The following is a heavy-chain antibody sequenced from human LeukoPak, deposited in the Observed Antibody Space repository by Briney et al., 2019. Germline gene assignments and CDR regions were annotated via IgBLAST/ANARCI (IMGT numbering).Heavy chain of an antibody. V-gene: IGHV1-18*01. Sequence: GASVKVSCKASGYTFTSYGISWVRQAPGQGLEWMGWISAYNGNTNYAQKLQGRVTMTTDTSTSTAYMELRSLRSDDTAVYYCAGGYYDILTGYQPFDYWGQGTLVTVSS. CDR1: GYTFTSYG. CDR3: AGGYYDILTGYQPFDY. D-gene: IGHD3-9*01. CDR2: ISAYNGNT. J-gene: IGHJ4*02.